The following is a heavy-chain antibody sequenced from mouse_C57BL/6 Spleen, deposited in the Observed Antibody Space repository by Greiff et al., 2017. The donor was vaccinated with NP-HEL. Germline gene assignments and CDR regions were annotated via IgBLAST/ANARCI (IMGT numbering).Heavy chain of an antibody. D-gene: IGHD1-1*01. Sequence: DVHLVESGGGLVKPGGSLKLSCAASGFTFSSYTMSWVRQTPEKRLEWVATISGGGGNTYYPDSVKGRFTISRDNAKNTLYLQMSSLRSEDTALYYCARHDYYEAMDYWGQGTSVTVSS. CDR3: ARHDYYEAMDY. J-gene: IGHJ4*01. V-gene: IGHV5-9*01. CDR1: GFTFSSYT. CDR2: ISGGGGNT.